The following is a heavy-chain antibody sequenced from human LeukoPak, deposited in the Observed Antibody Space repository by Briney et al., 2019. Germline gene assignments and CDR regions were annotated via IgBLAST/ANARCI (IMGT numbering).Heavy chain of an antibody. J-gene: IGHJ4*02. Sequence: GASVKVSCKASGYTFTGYYMHWVRQAPGQGLEWMGWINPNSGGANYAQKFQGRVTMTRDTSISTAYMELSRLRSDDTAVYYCARVCCSSTRQPQTGTLVVVGQNDYWGQGTLVTVSS. V-gene: IGHV1-2*02. CDR3: ARVCCSSTRQPQTGTLVVVGQNDY. CDR2: INPNSGGA. CDR1: GYTFTGYY. D-gene: IGHD2-2*01.